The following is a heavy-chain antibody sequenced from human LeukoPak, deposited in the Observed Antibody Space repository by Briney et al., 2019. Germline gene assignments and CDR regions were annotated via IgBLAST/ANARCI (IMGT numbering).Heavy chain of an antibody. CDR2: INQDGSQK. J-gene: IGHJ4*02. V-gene: IGHV3-7*05. Sequence: HPGGSLRLSCAASGFTFSGYWMSCVRQAPGKGLEWVANINQDGSQKYYVDSVKGRFTISRDNAKNSLYLQMNSLRAEDTAVYYWATVRTYTNFDYWGQGTLVTVSS. D-gene: IGHD5-18*01. CDR1: GFTFSGYW. CDR3: ATVRTYTNFDY.